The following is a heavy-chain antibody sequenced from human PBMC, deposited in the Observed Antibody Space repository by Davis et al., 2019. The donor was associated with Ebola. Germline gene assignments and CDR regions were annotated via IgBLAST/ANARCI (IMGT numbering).Heavy chain of an antibody. CDR3: ARRSGPDY. CDR2: ISYDGSNK. V-gene: IGHV3-30*04. J-gene: IGHJ4*02. Sequence: GESLKISCAASGFTFSSYAMHWVRQAPGKGLEWAAVISYDGSNKYYADSVKGRFTISRDNSKNTLYLQMNSLRAEDTAVYYCARRSGPDYWGQGTLVTVSS. CDR1: GFTFSSYA. D-gene: IGHD6-19*01.